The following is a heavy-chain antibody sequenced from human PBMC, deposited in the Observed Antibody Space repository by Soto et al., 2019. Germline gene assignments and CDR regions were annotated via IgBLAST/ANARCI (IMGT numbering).Heavy chain of an antibody. CDR3: ARGGIVESDIRSPAN. CDR2: IHNGGTT. J-gene: IGHJ1*01. V-gene: IGHV4-31*03. D-gene: IGHD3-3*01. Sequence: SETLSLTCSFSGASISRGSYYWNWVRQYPGRGLEWIANIHNGGTTYTNPSLRSRVSVSVDTSENQFSLKLTSVTVADTPVYYCARGGIVESDIRSPANSGQSTLVTLSA. CDR1: GASISRGSYY.